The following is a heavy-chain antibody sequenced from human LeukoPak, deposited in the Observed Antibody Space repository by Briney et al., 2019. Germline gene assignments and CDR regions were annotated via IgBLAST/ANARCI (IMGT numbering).Heavy chain of an antibody. D-gene: IGHD5-18*01. CDR1: GDSISSYY. J-gene: IGHJ4*02. Sequence: PSETLSLTCTVPGDSISSYYWSWIRQPPGKGLEWVGYIYYNGGTNYNPSLRSRVTISVDTSKNHFSLRLSSVTAADTAMYYCARAGGVDTAMDANFDYWGQGTLVTVSS. V-gene: IGHV4-59*01. CDR3: ARAGGVDTAMDANFDY. CDR2: IYYNGGT.